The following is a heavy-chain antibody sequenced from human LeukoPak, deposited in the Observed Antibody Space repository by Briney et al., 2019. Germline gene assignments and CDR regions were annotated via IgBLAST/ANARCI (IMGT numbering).Heavy chain of an antibody. Sequence: GASVKVSCKASGYTFISHDINWVRQAPGQGLEWMGWMNPNTGATGYAQKFRDRATMSTNTSMSTAYLDLDRLTSDDTAVYFCVRCLLFPPDFWGQGTLVSVSS. CDR1: GYTFISHD. CDR3: VRCLLFPPDF. D-gene: IGHD3-10*02. CDR2: MNPNTGAT. J-gene: IGHJ4*02. V-gene: IGHV1-8*01.